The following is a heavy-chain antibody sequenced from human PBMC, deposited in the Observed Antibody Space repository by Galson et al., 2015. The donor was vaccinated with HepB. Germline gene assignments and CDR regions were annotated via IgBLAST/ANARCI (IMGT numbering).Heavy chain of an antibody. J-gene: IGHJ4*02. V-gene: IGHV1-69*13. CDR1: GGTFSSYA. Sequence: VKVSCKASGGTFSSYAISWVRQAPGQGLEWMGGIIPIFGTANYAQKFQGRVTITADESTSTAYMELSSLRSEDTAVYYCARDEPPGDYFDYWGQGTLVTVSS. CDR3: ARDEPPGDYFDY. CDR2: IIPIFGTA.